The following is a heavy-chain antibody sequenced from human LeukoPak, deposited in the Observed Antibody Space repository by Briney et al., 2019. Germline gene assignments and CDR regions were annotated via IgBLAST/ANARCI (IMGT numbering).Heavy chain of an antibody. CDR1: EFTVRSNY. V-gene: IGHV3-53*01. Sequence: GGSLRLSCVASEFTVRSNYMSWVREAPGQGLEWVSVLHSGGDTYYADSVKGRFTISRDDSKNTLYLQMNSLRAEDTAVYYCARGKVYYYYDYWGQGTLVTVSS. J-gene: IGHJ4*02. CDR2: LHSGGDT. D-gene: IGHD5/OR15-5a*01. CDR3: ARGKVYYYYDY.